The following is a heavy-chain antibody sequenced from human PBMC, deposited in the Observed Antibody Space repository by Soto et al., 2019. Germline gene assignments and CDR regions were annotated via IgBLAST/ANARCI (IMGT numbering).Heavy chain of an antibody. V-gene: IGHV4-34*01. CDR2: INHSGRT. CDR1: GWSFSGYY. Sequence: PSATLFLTCAGYGWSFSGYYWSLMRQPAGMWLEWIGEINHSGRTNYNPYLTSRVTISADTSKTQFSLKLSSVTAADTAVYYCAVSNPRYSYGAETDYYYYGMDVWGQGTTVS. D-gene: IGHD5-18*01. J-gene: IGHJ6*02. CDR3: AVSNPRYSYGAETDYYYYGMDV.